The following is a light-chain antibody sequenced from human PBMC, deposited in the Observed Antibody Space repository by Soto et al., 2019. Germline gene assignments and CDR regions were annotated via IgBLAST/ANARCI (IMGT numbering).Light chain of an antibody. V-gene: IGLV2-14*01. CDR1: SSDVGGYNY. CDR3: SSYTSSSPYV. J-gene: IGLJ1*01. CDR2: EVS. Sequence: QSALTQPASVSGSPGQSITISCTGTSSDVGGYNYVSWYQHHPGKAPRLTIYEVSNRPSGVSNRFSGSKSGNTASLTISGLQAEDEADYYCSSYTSSSPYVFGTGTKLTVL.